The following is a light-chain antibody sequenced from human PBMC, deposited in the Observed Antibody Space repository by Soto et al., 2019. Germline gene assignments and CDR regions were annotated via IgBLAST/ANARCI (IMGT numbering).Light chain of an antibody. CDR3: QHCDYRPI. CDR1: QDITSY. V-gene: IGKV1-33*01. Sequence: DIQMTQSPSSLSASVGDRVTITCQASQDITSYLNWYQHKPGKAPKLLIYDAFILEAGVPSRFNGSGSGTDFTFTISSLPAEEVATYYCQHCDYRPIFGPGTTVDFK. CDR2: DAF. J-gene: IGKJ3*01.